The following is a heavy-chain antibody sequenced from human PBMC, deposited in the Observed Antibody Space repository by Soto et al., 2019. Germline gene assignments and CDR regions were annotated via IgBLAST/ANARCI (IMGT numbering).Heavy chain of an antibody. CDR3: ARGALAVFGVVINHWFDP. J-gene: IGHJ5*02. Sequence: ASLKVSCKASGYTFTSYGISWVRQAPGQGLEWMGWISAYNGNTNYAQKLQGRVTMTTDTSTSTAYMELRSLRSDDTAVYYCARGALAVFGVVINHWFDPWRQGTLVTVSS. CDR1: GYTFTSYG. D-gene: IGHD3-3*01. V-gene: IGHV1-18*01. CDR2: ISAYNGNT.